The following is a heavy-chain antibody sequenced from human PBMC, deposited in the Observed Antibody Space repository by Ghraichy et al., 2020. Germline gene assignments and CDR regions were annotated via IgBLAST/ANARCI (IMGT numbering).Heavy chain of an antibody. CDR3: ARDSPYCSSTSCYNYYYYGNDV. Sequence: SVKLSCKASGGTFSSYTISWVRQAPGQGLEWMGRIIPILGIANYAQKFQGRVTITADKSTSTAYMELSSLRSEDTAVYYCARDSPYCSSTSCYNYYYYGNDVWSHGANVTLSS. CDR1: GGTFSSYT. CDR2: IIPILGIA. J-gene: IGHJ6*02. D-gene: IGHD2-2*02. V-gene: IGHV1-69*04.